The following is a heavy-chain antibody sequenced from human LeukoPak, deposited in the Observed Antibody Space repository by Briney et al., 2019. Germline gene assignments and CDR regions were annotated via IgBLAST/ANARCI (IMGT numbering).Heavy chain of an antibody. CDR2: INPYNGNT. CDR1: GYPFTNYG. V-gene: IGHV1-18*01. J-gene: IGHJ4*02. Sequence: ASVKVSCKASGYPFTNYGINWVRQVPGQGLVWLGQINPYNGNTNYPQRLQGRVTMTTDTSTSTSFMELRSLTSSDTAIYYCARVSGSSISSRSLLYWGQGTLVTVSS. CDR3: ARVSGSSISSRSLLY. D-gene: IGHD6-13*01.